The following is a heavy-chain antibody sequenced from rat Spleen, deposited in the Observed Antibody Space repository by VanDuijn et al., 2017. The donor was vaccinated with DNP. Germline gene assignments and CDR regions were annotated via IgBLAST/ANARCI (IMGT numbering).Heavy chain of an antibody. J-gene: IGHJ3*01. CDR3: TIDRDGSYGVAY. CDR2: ISTGGGST. V-gene: IGHV5-27*01. D-gene: IGHD1-12*02. CDR1: GFTFSDSY. Sequence: EVQLVESGGGLVQPGRSMKLSCAASGFTFSDSYMAWVRQAPKKGLEWVASISTGGGSTYYRDSVKGRFTISRDNAKSTLYLQMDSLRSEDTATYYCTIDRDGSYGVAYWGQGTLVTVSS.